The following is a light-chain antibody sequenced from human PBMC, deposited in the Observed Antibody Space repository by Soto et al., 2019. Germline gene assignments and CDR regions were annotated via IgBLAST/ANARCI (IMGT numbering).Light chain of an antibody. V-gene: IGLV2-18*01. CDR3: SLYTSSSTVV. CDR2: EVS. CDR1: SSDVGSYNR. Sequence: QSALTQPPSVSGSPGQSVTISCTGTSSDVGSYNRVSWYQQPPGTAPKLMIYEVSNRPSGVPDRFSGSKSGNTASLTISGLQAEDEPDYYCSLYTSSSTVVFGTGTKVTVL. J-gene: IGLJ1*01.